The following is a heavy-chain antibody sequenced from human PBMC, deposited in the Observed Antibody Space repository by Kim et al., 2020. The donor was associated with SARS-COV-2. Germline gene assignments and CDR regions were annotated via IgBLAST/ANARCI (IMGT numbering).Heavy chain of an antibody. CDR2: INAGNGNT. CDR3: ARDKPYYYDSSGYYYWFDP. D-gene: IGHD3-22*01. CDR1: GYTFTSYA. J-gene: IGHJ5*02. Sequence: ASVKVSCKASGYTFTSYAMHWVRQAPGQRLEWMGWINAGNGNTKYSQKFQGRVTITRDTSASTAYMELSSLRSEDTAVYYCARDKPYYYDSSGYYYWFDPWGQGTLVTVSS. V-gene: IGHV1-3*01.